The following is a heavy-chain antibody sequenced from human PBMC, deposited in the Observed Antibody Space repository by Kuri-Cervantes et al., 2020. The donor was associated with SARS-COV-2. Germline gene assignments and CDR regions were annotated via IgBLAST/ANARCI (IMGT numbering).Heavy chain of an antibody. CDR2: ISKGSDTI. J-gene: IGHJ6*04. CDR3: ANDIVVVSMDV. CDR1: GFTFNTYS. D-gene: IGHD2-2*01. V-gene: IGHV3-48*01. Sequence: GGSLRLSCAASGFTFNTYSMDWVRQAPGKGLEWLAYISKGSDTIYYADSVRGRFTISRDNAKNSLFLQMNSLRAEDTAVYYCANDIVVVSMDVWGKGTTVTVSS.